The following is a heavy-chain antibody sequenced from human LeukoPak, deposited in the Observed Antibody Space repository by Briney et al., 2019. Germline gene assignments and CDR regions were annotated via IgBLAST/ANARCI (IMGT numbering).Heavy chain of an antibody. D-gene: IGHD3-10*01. Sequence: PSETLSLTCTVSGDSISTYYWSWIRQPPGKGLEWIGYVYYSGSTNYNPSLKSRVTISVDTSKNQFSLKLRSVTAADTAVYYCARLEGGGDYFDYWGQGTLVTVSS. CDR2: VYYSGST. J-gene: IGHJ4*02. CDR3: ARLEGGGDYFDY. CDR1: GDSISTYY. V-gene: IGHV4-59*01.